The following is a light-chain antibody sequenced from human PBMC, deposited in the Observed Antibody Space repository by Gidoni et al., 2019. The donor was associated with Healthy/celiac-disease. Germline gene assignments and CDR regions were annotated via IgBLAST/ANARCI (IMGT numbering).Light chain of an antibody. CDR2: AAS. CDR1: QSISTY. J-gene: IGKJ1*01. CDR3: QQSYSLPVT. V-gene: IGKV1-39*01. Sequence: DIQMTQSPSSLSASVGDRVTITGRASQSISTYLNWYQEKPGKAPKLLIYAASSLQSGVPSRFSGSGSGTDFTLTISSLQPEDFATYYCQQSYSLPVTFGQGTKVEMK.